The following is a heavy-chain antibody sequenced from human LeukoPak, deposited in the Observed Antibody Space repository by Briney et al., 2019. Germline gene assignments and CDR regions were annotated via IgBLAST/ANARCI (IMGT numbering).Heavy chain of an antibody. D-gene: IGHD7-27*01. CDR3: ARGWGFTGYYMDV. Sequence: PSETLSLTCAVYGGSFSGYYWSWIRQPPGKGLEWIGEINHSGSTNYNPSLKSRVTISVDTSKNQFSLKLSSVTAADTAVYYCARGWGFTGYYMDVWGQGTMVTVSS. CDR1: GGSFSGYY. V-gene: IGHV4-34*01. J-gene: IGHJ6*03. CDR2: INHSGST.